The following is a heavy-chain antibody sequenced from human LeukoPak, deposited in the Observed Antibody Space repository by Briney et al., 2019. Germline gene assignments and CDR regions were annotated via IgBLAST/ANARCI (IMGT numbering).Heavy chain of an antibody. CDR3: ARDQEGFDY. Sequence: ASVKVSCKASGYTFTSNYIHWVRQAPGQGLEWMGMIYPRDGSTSYAEKFQGRVTVTRGTSTSTVHMELSGLRSEDTAVYYCARDQEGFDYWGQGTLVTVSS. V-gene: IGHV1-46*01. CDR2: IYPRDGST. CDR1: GYTFTSNY. J-gene: IGHJ4*02.